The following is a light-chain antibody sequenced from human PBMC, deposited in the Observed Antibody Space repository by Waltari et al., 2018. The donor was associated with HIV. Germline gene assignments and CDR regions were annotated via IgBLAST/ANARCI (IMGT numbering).Light chain of an antibody. V-gene: IGLV8-61*01. J-gene: IGLJ3*02. CDR3: SLYMGGGIWV. CDR2: STN. Sequence: QTVVTQEPSFSVSPGGTVTLTCGLSSGSVSASYCPSWYQQPPGQAPRTLIYSTNTRSSGVPDRFSGSILGNKAALTITGAQADDESVYYCSLYMGGGIWVFGGGTKLTVL. CDR1: SGSVSASYC.